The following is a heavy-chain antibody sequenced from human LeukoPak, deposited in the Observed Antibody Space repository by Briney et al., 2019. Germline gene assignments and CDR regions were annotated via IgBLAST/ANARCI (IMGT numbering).Heavy chain of an antibody. CDR1: GFTFSNYA. J-gene: IGHJ3*02. CDR3: AREWGAEWDLLLSAALDI. D-gene: IGHD1-26*01. CDR2: ISSDGSKE. V-gene: IGHV3-30-3*01. Sequence: PGRSLRLSCAVSGFTFSNYAMHWVRQAPGKGLERVAVISSDGSKEYYADSVEGRFTISRDNSRDTLYLQLNSLRIEDTAVYYCAREWGAEWDLLLSAALDIWGHGTMVTVSS.